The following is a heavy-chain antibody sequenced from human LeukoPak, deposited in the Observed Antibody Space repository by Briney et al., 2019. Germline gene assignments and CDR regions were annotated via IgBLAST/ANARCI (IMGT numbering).Heavy chain of an antibody. CDR2: ISAYNGNT. V-gene: IGHV1-18*01. D-gene: IGHD2-21*02. Sequence: ASVKVSCKASGYTFTSYGISWVRQAPGQGLEWMGWISAYNGNTNYAQKLQGRVTMTTDTSTSTAYMELRSLRSEDTAVYYCARDLVVVTANNWFDPWGQGTLVTVSS. CDR1: GYTFTSYG. CDR3: ARDLVVVTANNWFDP. J-gene: IGHJ5*02.